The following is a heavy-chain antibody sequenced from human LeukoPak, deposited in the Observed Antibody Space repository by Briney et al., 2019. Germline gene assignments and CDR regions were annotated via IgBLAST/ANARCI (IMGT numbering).Heavy chain of an antibody. CDR2: INYSGST. Sequence: SETLSLTCTVAGVSISSVSISSYYWSWIRQPPGKGLEWIGYINYSGSTNFNPSLKSRVTISVDTSKNQFSLKLNSVTAAATAVYYCARASAYAAVEHWGQGTLVTVSS. CDR1: GVSISSVSISSYY. CDR3: ARASAYAAVEH. V-gene: IGHV4-61*01. D-gene: IGHD5-12*01. J-gene: IGHJ4*02.